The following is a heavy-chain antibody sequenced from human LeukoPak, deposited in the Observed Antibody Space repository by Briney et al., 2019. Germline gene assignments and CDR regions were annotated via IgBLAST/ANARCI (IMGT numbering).Heavy chain of an antibody. CDR2: INPNSGGT. Sequence: ASVKVSCKASGGTFSSYAISWVRQAPGQGLEWMGWINPNSGGTNYAQKFQGRVTMTRDTSISTAYMELSRLRSDDTAVYYCARPYGSGSYHHFDYWGQGTLVTVSS. J-gene: IGHJ4*02. V-gene: IGHV1-2*02. CDR1: GGTFSSYA. CDR3: ARPYGSGSYHHFDY. D-gene: IGHD3-10*01.